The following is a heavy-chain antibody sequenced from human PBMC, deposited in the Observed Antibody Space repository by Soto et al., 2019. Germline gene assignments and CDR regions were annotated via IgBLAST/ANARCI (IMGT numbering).Heavy chain of an antibody. CDR2: IIPMFGTA. CDR1: GGTFSTYA. Sequence: QVQLVQSGAEVKKPESSVKVSCKAPGGTFSTYAISWVRQAPGQGLEWMGGIIPMFGTANYEQRFQGRVTITADESTNTVYMELSSLRSEDTAVYFCASGIQLWLRRINNGYSGWGQGTLVTVSS. J-gene: IGHJ4*02. V-gene: IGHV1-69*12. CDR3: ASGIQLWLRRINNGYSG. D-gene: IGHD5-18*01.